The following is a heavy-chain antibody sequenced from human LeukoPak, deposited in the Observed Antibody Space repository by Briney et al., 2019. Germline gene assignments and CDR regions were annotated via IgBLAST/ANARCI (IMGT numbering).Heavy chain of an antibody. V-gene: IGHV3-21*01. J-gene: IGHJ3*02. D-gene: IGHD3-10*01. CDR3: ARDAGVVRGVNAFDI. CDR1: GFTFSSYS. CDR2: ISSSSSYI. Sequence: PGGSLRLSCAASGFTFSSYSMNWVPQAPGKGLEWVSSISSSSSYIYYADSVKGRFTISRDNAKNSLYLQMNSLRAEDTAVYYCARDAGVVRGVNAFDIWGQGTMVTVSS.